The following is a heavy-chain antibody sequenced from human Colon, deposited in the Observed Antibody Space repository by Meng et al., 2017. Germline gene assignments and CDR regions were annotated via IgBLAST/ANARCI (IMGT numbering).Heavy chain of an antibody. CDR3: ARYRYDSSSYSNFFDP. D-gene: IGHD3-22*01. J-gene: IGHJ5*02. CDR1: GASISSEAFY. Sequence: QGTLPESGPGMGKPHPTLSPTCLVPGASISSEAFYWGWIRQHPGKGLEWIGYMHYSGIANYNPSLNSRIAISVDTSKNHFSLKLSSVTAADTAVYYCARYRYDSSSYSNFFDPWGQGTLVTVSS. V-gene: IGHV4-31*03. CDR2: MHYSGIA.